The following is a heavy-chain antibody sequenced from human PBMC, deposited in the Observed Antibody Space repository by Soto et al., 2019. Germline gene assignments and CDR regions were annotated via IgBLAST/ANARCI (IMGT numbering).Heavy chain of an antibody. CDR2: TRNKANSYTT. J-gene: IGHJ5*02. CDR3: ARAVGTRYDRRWFDP. D-gene: IGHD5-12*01. Sequence: EVQLVESGGGLVQPGGSLRLSCAASGFTFSDHYMDWVRQAPGKGLEWVGRTRNKANSYTTQYAASVKGRFTISRDDSKNSLYLLMNSLKTEDTAVYYCARAVGTRYDRRWFDPWGQGTLVTVSS. V-gene: IGHV3-72*01. CDR1: GFTFSDHY.